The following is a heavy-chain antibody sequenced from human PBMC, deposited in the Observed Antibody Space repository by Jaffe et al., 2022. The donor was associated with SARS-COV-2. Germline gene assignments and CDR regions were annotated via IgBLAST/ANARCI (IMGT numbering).Heavy chain of an antibody. CDR1: GFTFSSYE. D-gene: IGHD3-3*01. CDR2: ISTSGTTI. Sequence: EVQLVESGGGLEQPGGSLRLSCTASGFTFSSYEMNWVRQAPGKGLEWVSYISTSGTTIFYADSVKGRFTVSRDNAKSSLYLQVNSLRAEDTAIYYCARGFPYDLYFDYWGQGTLVTVSS. CDR3: ARGFPYDLYFDY. J-gene: IGHJ4*02. V-gene: IGHV3-48*03.